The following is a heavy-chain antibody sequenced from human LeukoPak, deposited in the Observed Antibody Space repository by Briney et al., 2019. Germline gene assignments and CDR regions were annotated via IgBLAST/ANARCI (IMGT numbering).Heavy chain of an antibody. CDR3: ARGQTMVRGVVDY. J-gene: IGHJ4*02. CDR1: GGSFSSGDYY. CDR2: IYYSGST. V-gene: IGHV4-30-4*08. Sequence: SQTLSLTCTVSGGSFSSGDYYWSWIRQPPGKGLEWIGYIYYSGSTYSNPSLKSRVTISVDTSKNQFSLKLSSVTAADTAVYYCARGQTMVRGVVDYWGQGTLVTVSS. D-gene: IGHD3-10*01.